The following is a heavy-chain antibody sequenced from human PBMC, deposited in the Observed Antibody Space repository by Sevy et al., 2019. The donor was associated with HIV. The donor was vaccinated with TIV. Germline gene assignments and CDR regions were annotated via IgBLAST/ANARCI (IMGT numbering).Heavy chain of an antibody. CDR2: ISSPGTST. D-gene: IGHD3-22*01. CDR3: VEDGGYDISGYYFDY. CDR1: GFTFSTYA. V-gene: IGHV3-64D*06. Sequence: GGSLRLSCSASGFTFSTYAMHWVRQAPGKGLEYVSAISSPGTSTYYADSVKGRFTISRDNSKNTMSLQMSSLRTEDTAVYYCVEDGGYDISGYYFDYWGQGTLVTVSS. J-gene: IGHJ4*02.